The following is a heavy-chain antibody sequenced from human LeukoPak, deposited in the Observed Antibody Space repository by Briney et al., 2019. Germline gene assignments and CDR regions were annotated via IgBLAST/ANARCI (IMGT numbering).Heavy chain of an antibody. CDR1: GFTFSSYG. D-gene: IGHD3-16*01. V-gene: IGHV3-30*02. J-gene: IGHJ4*02. Sequence: QAGGSLRLSCAASGFTFSSYGMHWVRQAPGKGLEWVAFIRYDGSNKYYADSVKGRFTISRDNSKNTLYLQMNSLRAEDTAVYYCAKGDSYYFDYWGQGTLVTVSS. CDR2: IRYDGSNK. CDR3: AKGDSYYFDY.